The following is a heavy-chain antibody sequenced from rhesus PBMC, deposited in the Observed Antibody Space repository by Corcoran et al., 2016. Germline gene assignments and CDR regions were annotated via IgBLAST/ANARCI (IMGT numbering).Heavy chain of an antibody. Sequence: QLQLQESGPGLVKPSETLSVTCAVSGGSIRSNYWSWLRQPPGKGLEWIGRIYGSGSSTNYNPSLKSRVTLSVDTSKNQLSLKLSSVTAADTAVYYCARLREDTVTTYFDYWGQGVLVTVSS. CDR1: GGSIRSNY. CDR2: IYGSGSST. V-gene: IGHV4-169*01. D-gene: IGHD4-23*01. J-gene: IGHJ4*01. CDR3: ARLREDTVTTYFDY.